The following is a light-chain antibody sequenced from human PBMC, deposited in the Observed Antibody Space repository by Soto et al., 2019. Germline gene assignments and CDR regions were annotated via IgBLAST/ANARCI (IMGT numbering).Light chain of an antibody. J-gene: IGLJ2*01. V-gene: IGLV1-40*01. Sequence: QSVLTQPPSVSGAPGQSVTISCTGSSSNIGASFDVQWYQQLPGAAPKLLIFGNRYRPSGVPDRFSASKSGTSVSLVISGLLAEDEADYHCQAYDSSLSGSIVFGGGTKLTVL. CDR1: SSNIGASFD. CDR2: GNR. CDR3: QAYDSSLSGSIV.